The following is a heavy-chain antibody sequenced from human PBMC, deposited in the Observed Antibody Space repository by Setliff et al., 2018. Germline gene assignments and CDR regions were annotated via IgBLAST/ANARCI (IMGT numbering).Heavy chain of an antibody. V-gene: IGHV4-39*07. D-gene: IGHD3-10*01. CDR2: IYYSGST. J-gene: IGHJ6*02. Sequence: SETLSLTCTVSGGSISSSSYYWGWIRQPPGKGLEWIGSIYYSGSTYYNPSLKSRVTISVDTSKNQFSLKVNSVTAADTAVYYCATLLANYGSGMDAWGQGTTVTVSS. CDR1: GGSISSSSYY. CDR3: ATLLANYGSGMDA.